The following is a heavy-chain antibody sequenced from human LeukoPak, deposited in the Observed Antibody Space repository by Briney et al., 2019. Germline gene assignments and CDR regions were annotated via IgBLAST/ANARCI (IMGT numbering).Heavy chain of an antibody. CDR1: GYSFTSYW. J-gene: IGHJ4*02. CDR2: IYPGDSDT. V-gene: IGHV5-51*01. Sequence: GESLKISCKGSGYSFTSYWIGWVRQMPGKGLEWMGIIYPGDSDTRYSPSFQGQVTISADKSISTAYLQWSSLKASDTAMYYCARRGAGSCGGDCYYYWGQGTLVTVSS. D-gene: IGHD2-21*02. CDR3: ARRGAGSCGGDCYYY.